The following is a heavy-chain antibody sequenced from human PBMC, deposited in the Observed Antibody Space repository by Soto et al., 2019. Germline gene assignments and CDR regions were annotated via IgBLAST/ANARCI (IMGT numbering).Heavy chain of an antibody. CDR3: TRGGSPSRGTTYYYYGLDV. D-gene: IGHD3-10*01. CDR1: GGPLISYA. J-gene: IGHJ6*02. Sequence: GXPVKLACKASGGPLISYAIIRVRQTNGQGLEWMGGILPSFGTANYAQKFQGRVTITADTSTSTAYMELNSLRSEDTAVYYCTRGGSPSRGTTYYYYGLDVWGQGTTVTV. V-gene: IGHV1-69*06. CDR2: ILPSFGTA.